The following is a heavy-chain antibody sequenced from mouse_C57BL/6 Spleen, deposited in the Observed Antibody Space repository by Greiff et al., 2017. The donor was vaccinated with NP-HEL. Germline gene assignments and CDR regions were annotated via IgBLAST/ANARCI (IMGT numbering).Heavy chain of an antibody. Sequence: QVQLQQPGAELVKPGASVKLSCKASGYTFTSYWMQWVKQRPGQGLEWIGEIDPSDSYTNYNQKFKGKATLTVDTSSSTAYMQLSSLTSEDSAVYYCARYSDGYYVRNYFDYGGQGTTLTVSS. D-gene: IGHD2-3*01. V-gene: IGHV1-50*01. J-gene: IGHJ2*01. CDR3: ARYSDGYYVRNYFDY. CDR1: GYTFTSYW. CDR2: IDPSDSYT.